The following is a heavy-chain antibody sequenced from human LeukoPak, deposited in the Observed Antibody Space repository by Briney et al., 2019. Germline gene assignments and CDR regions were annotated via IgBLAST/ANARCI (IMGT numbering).Heavy chain of an antibody. CDR2: INPNSGGT. CDR1: GYTFTGYY. CDR3: ARAGLYNWNYEGTAYFDY. J-gene: IGHJ4*02. V-gene: IGHV1-2*02. D-gene: IGHD1-7*01. Sequence: GASVKVSCKASGYTFTGYYMHWVRQAPGQGLEWMGWINPNSGGTNYAQKFQGRVAMTRDTSISTAYMELSRLRSDDTAVYYCARAGLYNWNYEGTAYFDYWGQGTLVTVSS.